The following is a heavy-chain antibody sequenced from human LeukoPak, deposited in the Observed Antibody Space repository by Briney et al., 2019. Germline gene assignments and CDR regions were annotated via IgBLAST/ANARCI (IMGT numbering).Heavy chain of an antibody. J-gene: IGHJ4*02. Sequence: PGGSLRLSCAASGFTFSSYAMSWVRQAPGKGLGWVSAISGSGGSTYYADSVKGRFTISRDNSKNTLYLQMNSLRAEDTAVYYCAMPGRYYGSGSYSPFDYWGQGTLVTVSS. CDR3: AMPGRYYGSGSYSPFDY. CDR1: GFTFSSYA. CDR2: ISGSGGST. V-gene: IGHV3-23*01. D-gene: IGHD3-10*01.